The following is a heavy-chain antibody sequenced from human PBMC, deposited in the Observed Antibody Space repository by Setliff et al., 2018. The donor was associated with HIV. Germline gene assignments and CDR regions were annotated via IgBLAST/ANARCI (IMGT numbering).Heavy chain of an antibody. Sequence: GGSLRLSCAASGFTFTNYWMSWVRQSPGKGLEWVANIHKDGSEKHYGDSVKGRFTISRDNSKNTLYLQMNSLRAEDTAVYYCARDRITVFGVVTYIFGNWGQGTLVTVSS. V-gene: IGHV3-7*03. J-gene: IGHJ4*02. CDR2: IHKDGSEK. D-gene: IGHD3-3*01. CDR3: ARDRITVFGVVTYIFGN. CDR1: GFTFTNYW.